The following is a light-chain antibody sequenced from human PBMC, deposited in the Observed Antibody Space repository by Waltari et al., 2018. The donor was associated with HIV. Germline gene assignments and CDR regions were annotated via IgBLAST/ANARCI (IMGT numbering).Light chain of an antibody. J-gene: IGLJ1*01. V-gene: IGLV3-21*02. CDR3: QVWDSSSDHYV. Sequence: SYVLTQPPSVSVAPGQTARITCGGNNIGSNSVHRYQQKPGQAPVLVVYHDSDRPSGIPERFSGSNSGNTATLTISRVEAGDEADYYCQVWDSSSDHYVFGTGTKVTVL. CDR1: NIGSNS. CDR2: HDS.